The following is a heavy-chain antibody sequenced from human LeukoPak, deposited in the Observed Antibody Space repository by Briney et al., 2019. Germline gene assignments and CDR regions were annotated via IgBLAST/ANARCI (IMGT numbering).Heavy chain of an antibody. J-gene: IGHJ6*03. CDR1: GGTFSRYA. V-gene: IGHV1-69*13. Sequence: SVKVSCKASGGTFSRYAISWVRQAPGQGLEWMGGIIPIFGTANYAQKFQGRVTITADESTSTAYMELSSLRSEDTAVYYCASGTPPNYYYYHYMDVWGKGATVTVSS. D-gene: IGHD1-7*01. CDR2: IIPIFGTA. CDR3: ASGTPPNYYYYHYMDV.